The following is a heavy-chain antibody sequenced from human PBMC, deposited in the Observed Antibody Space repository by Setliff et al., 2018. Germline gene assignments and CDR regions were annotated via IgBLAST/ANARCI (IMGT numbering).Heavy chain of an antibody. CDR2: INTNTGNP. V-gene: IGHV7-4-1*02. CDR3: ARVRDCSGGICHRGFHHYMDV. Sequence: GASVKVSCKTSGYTFTTYAISWMRQAPGQGLEWMGWINTNTGNPSYAQDFTGRFVFSLDTSVSTAYLQISSLKAEDTAVYYCARVRDCSGGICHRGFHHYMDVWGKGTTVTVSS. D-gene: IGHD2-15*01. CDR1: GYTFTTYA. J-gene: IGHJ6*03.